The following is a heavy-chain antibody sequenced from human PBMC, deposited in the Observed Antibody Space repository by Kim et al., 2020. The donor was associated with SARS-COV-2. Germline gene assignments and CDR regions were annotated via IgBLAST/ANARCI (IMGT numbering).Heavy chain of an antibody. Sequence: GGSLRLSCAAPGINFRTYAMHWVRQAPGKGLEWVSVIFSGGSSTYYADSVKGRFTISRATSKTTLYLQMNSLRAEDTAVYYCAKDIGGGNYYYYGLDVWG. J-gene: IGHJ6*01. D-gene: IGHD2-15*01. CDR1: GINFRTYA. V-gene: IGHV3-23*03. CDR2: IFSGGSST. CDR3: AKDIGGGNYYYYGLDV.